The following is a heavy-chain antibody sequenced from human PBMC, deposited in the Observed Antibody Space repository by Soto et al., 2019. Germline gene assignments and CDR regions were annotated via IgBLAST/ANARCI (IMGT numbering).Heavy chain of an antibody. D-gene: IGHD3-3*01. CDR1: GGSISSGGYY. V-gene: IGHV4-31*03. CDR3: ARECLIWSGYPYGMDV. Sequence: SETLSLTCTVSGGSISSGGYYWSWIRQHPGKGLEWIGYIYYSGSTYYNPSLKSRVTISVDTSKNQFSLKLSSVTAADTAVYYCARECLIWSGYPYGMDVWGQGPTVTVAS. CDR2: IYYSGST. J-gene: IGHJ6*02.